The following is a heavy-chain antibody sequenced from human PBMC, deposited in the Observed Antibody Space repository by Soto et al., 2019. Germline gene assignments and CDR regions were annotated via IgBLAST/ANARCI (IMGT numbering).Heavy chain of an antibody. CDR1: GFTFSSYS. CDR3: AREGWQLVNYYYMDV. D-gene: IGHD6-6*01. J-gene: IGHJ6*03. V-gene: IGHV3-21*01. CDR2: ISSSSSYI. Sequence: GGSLRLSCAASGFTFSSYSMNWVRQAPGKGLEWVSSISSSSSYIYYADSVKGRFTISRDNAKNSLYLQMNSLRAEDTAVYYCAREGWQLVNYYYMDVWVKGTTVTVSS.